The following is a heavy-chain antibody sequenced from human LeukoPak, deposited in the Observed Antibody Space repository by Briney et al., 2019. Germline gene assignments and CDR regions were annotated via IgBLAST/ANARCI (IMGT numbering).Heavy chain of an antibody. CDR3: ATPGGVAVALMNV. Sequence: GGSLRLSCAASGFTFSSYSMNWVRQAPGEGLEWVSSISSSSSYIYYADSVKGRFTISRDNAKNSLYLQMNSLRAEDTAVYYCATPGGVAVALMNVGGKGTTVTVSS. D-gene: IGHD6-19*01. CDR1: GFTFSSYS. J-gene: IGHJ6*04. CDR2: ISSSSSYI. V-gene: IGHV3-21*01.